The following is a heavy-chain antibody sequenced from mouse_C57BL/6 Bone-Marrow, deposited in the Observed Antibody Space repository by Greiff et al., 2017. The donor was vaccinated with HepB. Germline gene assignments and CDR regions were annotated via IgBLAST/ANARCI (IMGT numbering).Heavy chain of an antibody. CDR2: ISSGSSTI. CDR1: GFTFSDYG. V-gene: IGHV5-17*01. Sequence: EVQVVESGGGLVKPGGSLKLSCAASGFTFSDYGMHWVRQAPEKGLEWVAYISSGSSTIYYADTVKGRFTISRDNAKNILFQQMTSLRSEDTALYYCARRDYYGSSSLYYAMDYWCQGTSVTVSS. D-gene: IGHD1-1*01. J-gene: IGHJ4*01. CDR3: ARRDYYGSSSLYYAMDY.